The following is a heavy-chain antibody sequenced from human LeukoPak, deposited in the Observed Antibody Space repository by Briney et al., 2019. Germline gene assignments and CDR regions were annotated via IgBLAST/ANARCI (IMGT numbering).Heavy chain of an antibody. V-gene: IGHV4-34*01. CDR2: INDSQST. Sequence: SETLSLTCAVYGGSFSGYYWSWLRRPPGKGLEWIGEINDSQSTNYNPSLKSRVTISVDTSKKQFSLKLSSVTAADTAVYYCARGFGSSWYYFDYWGQGTLVTASS. CDR3: ARGFGSSWYYFDY. J-gene: IGHJ4*02. D-gene: IGHD6-13*01. CDR1: GGSFSGYY.